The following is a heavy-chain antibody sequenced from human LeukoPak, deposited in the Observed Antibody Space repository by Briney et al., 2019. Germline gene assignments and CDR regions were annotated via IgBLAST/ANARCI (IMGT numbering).Heavy chain of an antibody. CDR2: IIPIFGTA. J-gene: IGHJ4*02. CDR1: GGTFSSYA. V-gene: IGHV1-69*05. Sequence: SVKVSCKASGGTFSSYAISWVRQAPGQGLEWMGGIIPIFGTANYAQKFQGRVTITTDESTSTAYMELSSLRSEDTAVYYCARPRELTVTHALRDWGQGTLVTVSS. CDR3: ARPRELTVTHALRD. D-gene: IGHD4-11*01.